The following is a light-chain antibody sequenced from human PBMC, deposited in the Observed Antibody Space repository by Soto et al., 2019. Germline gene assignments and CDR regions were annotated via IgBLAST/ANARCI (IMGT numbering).Light chain of an antibody. CDR3: QQLYSVIGT. CDR2: RSS. V-gene: IGKV4-1*01. CDR1: QSIRDP. Sequence: DIVMTQSPDSLAVSLGETATITCKSSQSIRDPITWYQQRPGQPPRLLIYRSSTRDFGVPDRFTGSGSGTDFTLTINNLQAEDVAVYYCQQLYSVIGTFSQGTRLEIK. J-gene: IGKJ5*01.